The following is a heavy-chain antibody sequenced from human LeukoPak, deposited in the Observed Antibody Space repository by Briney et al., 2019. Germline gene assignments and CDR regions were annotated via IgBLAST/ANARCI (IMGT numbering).Heavy chain of an antibody. Sequence: SETLSLTCTVSGDSISGFYWTWIRQPPGKGLEWIGRIYTSGSTNYNPSLKSRVTISVDTSKNQFSLKLSSVTAADTAVYYCARVYYDSSGYSDYFDYWGQGTLVTVSS. CDR2: IYTSGST. D-gene: IGHD3-22*01. V-gene: IGHV4-4*08. CDR3: ARVYYDSSGYSDYFDY. CDR1: GDSISGFY. J-gene: IGHJ4*02.